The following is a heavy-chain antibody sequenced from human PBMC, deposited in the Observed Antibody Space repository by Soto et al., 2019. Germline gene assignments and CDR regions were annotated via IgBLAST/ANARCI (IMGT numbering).Heavy chain of an antibody. J-gene: IGHJ4*02. CDR3: ARGGTVTTKSLHFDY. CDR1: GGSISSGGNY. D-gene: IGHD4-17*01. CDR2: IYYSGST. V-gene: IGHV4-31*03. Sequence: PSETLSLTCPVSGGSISSGGNYWSWIRQHPGKGLEWIGYIYYSGSTYYNPSLKSRVTISVDTSKNQFSLKLCSVTAADTAVYFCARGGTVTTKSLHFDYWGQGTLVTVSS.